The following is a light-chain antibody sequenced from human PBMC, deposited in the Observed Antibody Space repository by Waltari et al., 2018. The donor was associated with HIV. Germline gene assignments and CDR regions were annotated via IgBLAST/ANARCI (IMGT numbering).Light chain of an antibody. J-gene: IGKJ5*01. CDR2: GAS. CDR1: QSVSSAY. Sequence: EIVLTQSPGTLSLSPGERATLSCRASQSVSSAYLAWYQQKPGQSPRLLIFGASNRAAGIPDRFSGSGSETDFTLTISRLEPEDFAVYYCQQYGSSPLITFGQGTRLEIK. V-gene: IGKV3-20*01. CDR3: QQYGSSPLIT.